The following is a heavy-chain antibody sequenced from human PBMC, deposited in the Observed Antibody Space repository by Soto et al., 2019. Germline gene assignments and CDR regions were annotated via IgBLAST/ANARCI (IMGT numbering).Heavy chain of an antibody. CDR3: AQGSLVFTS. J-gene: IGHJ5*02. CDR1: RDSVSGNS. CDR2: TK. V-gene: IGHV4-59*02. D-gene: IGHD1-26*01. Sequence: QVQLRESGPGLVKPSETLSLTCRVSRDSVSGNSWSWLRQAPGERLELIGGTKNYNPSLKSRITVSVDASKNEVSLELRSVSPADTAVYYCAQGSLVFTSWGQGTLVSVSS.